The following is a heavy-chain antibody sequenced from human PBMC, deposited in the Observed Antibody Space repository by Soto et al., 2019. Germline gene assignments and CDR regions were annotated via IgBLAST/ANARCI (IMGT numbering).Heavy chain of an antibody. CDR3: ARVRGTHYWYFDL. J-gene: IGHJ2*01. Sequence: SETLSLTCTVSGGSISSGGYDWSWIRQHPGKGLEWIGYIYYSGSTYYNPSLKSRVTISVDTSKNQFSLKLSSVTAADTAVYYCARVRGTHYWYFDLWGRGTLVTVSS. D-gene: IGHD1-1*01. CDR1: GGSISSGGYD. CDR2: IYYSGST. V-gene: IGHV4-31*03.